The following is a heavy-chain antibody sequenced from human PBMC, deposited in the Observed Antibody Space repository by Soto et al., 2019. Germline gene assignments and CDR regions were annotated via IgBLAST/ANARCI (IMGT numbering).Heavy chain of an antibody. D-gene: IGHD1-20*01. J-gene: IGHJ4*02. Sequence: ASVKVSCKASGYTFTSYGISWVRQAPGQGLEWMGWISAYNGNTNYAQKLQGWVTMTRDTSISTAYMELSRLRSDDTAVYYCARDGLTADFDYWGQGTLVTVSS. CDR1: GYTFTSYG. CDR2: ISAYNGNT. V-gene: IGHV1-18*04. CDR3: ARDGLTADFDY.